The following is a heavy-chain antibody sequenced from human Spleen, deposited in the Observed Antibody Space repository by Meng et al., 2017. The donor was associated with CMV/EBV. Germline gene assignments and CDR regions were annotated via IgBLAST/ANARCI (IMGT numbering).Heavy chain of an antibody. J-gene: IGHJ4*02. CDR3: VREELVEAATILDY. CDR1: GYTFTGYY. CDR2: INPKTGDT. D-gene: IGHD3-9*01. V-gene: IGHV1-2*02. Sequence: ASVKVSCKASGYTFTGYYMHWVRQAPGQGFQWLGWINPKTGDTDYARKFRGRVTMSRDTAITTAYMALSSLRSDDTAVYYCVREELVEAATILDYWAQGTLVTVSS.